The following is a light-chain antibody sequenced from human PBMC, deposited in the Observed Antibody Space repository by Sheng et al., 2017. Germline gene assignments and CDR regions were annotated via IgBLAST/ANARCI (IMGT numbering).Light chain of an antibody. CDR1: ALPKKY. CDR3: LSADGNIRPGW. CDR2: QDS. J-gene: IGLJ3*02. V-gene: IGLV3-16*01. Sequence: SFELTQPPSVSVSLGQMARIPCSGEALPKKYVYWCQQKPGQFPVLVISQDSERPSGIPERFSGSSSGTVVTLTISGLQAEDEAEYYCLSADGNIRPGWFGGRDQAGRP.